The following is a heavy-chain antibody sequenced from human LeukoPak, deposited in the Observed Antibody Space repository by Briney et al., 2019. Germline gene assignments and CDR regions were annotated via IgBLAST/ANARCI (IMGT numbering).Heavy chain of an antibody. CDR1: GYTFTGYY. V-gene: IGHV1-2*02. J-gene: IGHJ6*03. CDR3: ARGVYLRAYMDV. Sequence: ASVTVSCKASGYTFTGYYMHWVRQAPGQGLEWMGWINPNSGGANYAQKFQGRVTMTRDTSISTAYMELSRLRSDDTAVYYCARGVYLRAYMDVWGKGTTVTVSS. D-gene: IGHD2-2*02. CDR2: INPNSGGA.